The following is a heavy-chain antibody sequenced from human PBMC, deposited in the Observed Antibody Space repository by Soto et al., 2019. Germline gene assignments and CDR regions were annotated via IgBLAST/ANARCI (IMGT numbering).Heavy chain of an antibody. CDR2: INPIFGTP. J-gene: IGHJ4*02. Sequence: RASVKVSCKASGGTFSSYAISWVRQAPGQGLEWMGGINPIFGTPHYAQKYQGRVTITADTFTNTAYMELTRLTSDDTAVYFCAREGRHFDSPGQGTLLSAFS. CDR3: AREGRHFDS. V-gene: IGHV1-69*06. CDR1: GGTFSSYA.